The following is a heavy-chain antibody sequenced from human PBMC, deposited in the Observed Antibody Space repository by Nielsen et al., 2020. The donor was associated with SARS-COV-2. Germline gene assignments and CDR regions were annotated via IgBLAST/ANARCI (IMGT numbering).Heavy chain of an antibody. V-gene: IGHV4-59*01. D-gene: IGHD7-27*01. CDR1: GGSISSYY. Sequence: GSLRLSCTVSGGSISSYYWSWIRQPPGKGLEWIGYIYYSGSTNYNPSLKSRVTISVDTSKNQFSLKLSSVTAADTAVYYCARDNWEYFDYWGQGTLVTVSS. CDR2: IYYSGST. CDR3: ARDNWEYFDY. J-gene: IGHJ4*02.